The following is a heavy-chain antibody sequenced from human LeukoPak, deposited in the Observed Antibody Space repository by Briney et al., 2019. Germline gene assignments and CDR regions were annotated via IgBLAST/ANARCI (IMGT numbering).Heavy chain of an antibody. CDR2: VSTSNPHT. J-gene: IGHJ5*02. CDR3: ARDRFLWGLGNWFDL. D-gene: IGHD3-3*01. CDR1: GYTFTNYS. V-gene: IGHV1-18*01. Sequence: ASVKVSCKTSGYTFTNYSISWVRQAPGQGLEWMGWVSTSNPHTNYAPKFRGRVIMTIDTSTTTAYLEMRSLTSDDTVVYYCARDRFLWGLGNWFDLWGQGTLVTVSS.